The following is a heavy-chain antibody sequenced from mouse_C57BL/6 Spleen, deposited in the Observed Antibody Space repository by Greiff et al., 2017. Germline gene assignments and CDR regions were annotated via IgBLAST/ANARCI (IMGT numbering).Heavy chain of an antibody. CDR3: ARHVGGYYAMDY. D-gene: IGHD3-1*01. V-gene: IGHV5-9*01. CDR1: GFTFSSYT. Sequence: EVKLVESGGGLVKPGGSLKLSCAASGFTFSSYTMSWVRQTPEKRLEWVATISGGGGNTYYPDSVKGRFTISRDNAKNTLYLQMSSLRSEDTALYYCARHVGGYYAMDYWGQGTSDTVSS. CDR2: ISGGGGNT. J-gene: IGHJ4*01.